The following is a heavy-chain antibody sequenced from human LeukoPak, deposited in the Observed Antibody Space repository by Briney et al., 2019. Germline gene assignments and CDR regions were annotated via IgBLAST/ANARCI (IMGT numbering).Heavy chain of an antibody. D-gene: IGHD3-10*01. CDR3: GRDVLLWFGEPDDAFDI. J-gene: IGHJ3*02. CDR2: ISGSGGST. Sequence: PGGSLRLSCAASGFTFSSYAMSWVRQAPGKGLEWVSAISGSGGSTYYADSVKGRFTISRDNSKNTLYLQMNSLRAEDTAVYYCGRDVLLWFGEPDDAFDIWGQGKMVTVSS. CDR1: GFTFSSYA. V-gene: IGHV3-23*01.